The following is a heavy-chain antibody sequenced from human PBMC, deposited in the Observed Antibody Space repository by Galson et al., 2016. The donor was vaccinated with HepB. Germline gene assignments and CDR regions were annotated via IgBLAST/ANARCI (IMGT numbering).Heavy chain of an antibody. CDR2: ISSSGNTT. J-gene: IGHJ3*02. CDR1: GFIFSDYR. D-gene: IGHD5-12*01. CDR3: ARESPSGYVIDAFDI. Sequence: SLRLSCAASGFIFSDYRINWIRQAPGKGLEWISYISSSGNTTHYADSVKGRFTVSRDNAKNSLYLQMNSLRAEDTPVYYCARESPSGYVIDAFDIWGPGTMVTVSS. V-gene: IGHV3-11*04.